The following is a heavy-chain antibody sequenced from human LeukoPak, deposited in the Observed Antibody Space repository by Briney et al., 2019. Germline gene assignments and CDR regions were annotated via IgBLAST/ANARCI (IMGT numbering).Heavy chain of an antibody. CDR2: IIPIFGTA. CDR1: VGTFSSYA. D-gene: IGHD3-22*01. J-gene: IGHJ6*03. Sequence: SVNVSCKASVGTFSSYAISWVRQAPGQGLEWMGGIIPIFGTANYAQKFQGRATITTDESTSTAYMELRSLRSEDTAVYYCARAGYYYDSSGYPYYYYYYMDVWGKGTTVTVSS. CDR3: ARAGYYYDSSGYPYYYYYYMDV. V-gene: IGHV1-69*05.